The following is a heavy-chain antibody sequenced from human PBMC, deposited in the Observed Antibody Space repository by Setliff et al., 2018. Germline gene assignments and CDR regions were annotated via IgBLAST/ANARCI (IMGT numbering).Heavy chain of an antibody. J-gene: IGHJ4*02. CDR3: ARGRLLYVGDSHYFDI. D-gene: IGHD4-17*01. CDR1: GDSLTSGPYY. V-gene: IGHV4-61*09. CDR2: IYSEGTT. Sequence: ASETLSLTCTVSGDSLTSGPYYWTWVRQPAGKGLEWIGHIYSEGTTNYSPSLRSRVTISSDMSKNQFSLQLNSVTATDTAAYYCARGRLLYVGDSHYFDIWGQGTLVTVSS.